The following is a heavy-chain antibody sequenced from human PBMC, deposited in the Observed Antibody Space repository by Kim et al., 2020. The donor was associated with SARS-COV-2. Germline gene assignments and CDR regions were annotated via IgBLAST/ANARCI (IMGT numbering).Heavy chain of an antibody. CDR3: VKIPPLVITYHYDSSDLFANY. J-gene: IGHJ4*02. V-gene: IGHV3-64D*06. Sequence: WGSLRLSCSASGFTFSSSAMHWVRQAPGKGLEYVSAISSSGASTYYPDSVKGRFTISRDDSKNTLYLQMTSLRPEDTAVYYCVKIPPLVITYHYDSSDLFANYWGQGTLVTVSS. CDR2: ISSSGAST. D-gene: IGHD3-22*01. CDR1: GFTFSSSA.